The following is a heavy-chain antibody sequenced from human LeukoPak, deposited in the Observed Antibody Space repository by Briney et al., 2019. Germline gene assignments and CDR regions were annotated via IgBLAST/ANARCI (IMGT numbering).Heavy chain of an antibody. J-gene: IGHJ5*02. Sequence: ASVKVSCKTSGYSFSDYYIHWVRQAPGQGLEWMGWINPKSSGRNYALKFQGRVTMTKDTSTSTAYLELSSLRSDDTAVNYCARDSAVVAAALWFDPWGQGTLVTVSS. V-gene: IGHV1-2*07. CDR3: ARDSAVVAAALWFDP. CDR2: INPKSSGR. D-gene: IGHD2-15*01. CDR1: GYSFSDYY.